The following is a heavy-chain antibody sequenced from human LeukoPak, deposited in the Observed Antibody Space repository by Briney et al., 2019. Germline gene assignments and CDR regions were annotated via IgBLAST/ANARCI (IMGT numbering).Heavy chain of an antibody. Sequence: ASVKVSCKASGYTFTSYYMHWVRQGPGQGLEWMGIINPSGGSRSYAQKFQGRVTMTRDTSTSTVYMELSSLRSEDTAVYYCAAYCSSTSCPPGSPVYYYYGMDVWGQGTTVTVSS. D-gene: IGHD2-2*01. CDR1: GYTFTSYY. J-gene: IGHJ6*02. V-gene: IGHV1-46*01. CDR2: INPSGGSR. CDR3: AAYCSSTSCPPGSPVYYYYGMDV.